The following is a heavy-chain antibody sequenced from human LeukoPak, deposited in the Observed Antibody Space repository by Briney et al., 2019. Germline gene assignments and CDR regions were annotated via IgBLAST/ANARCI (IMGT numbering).Heavy chain of an antibody. Sequence: PSETLSLTCTVSGGSISSSSYYWGWICQPPGKGLEWIGSIYYSGSTYYNPSLKSRVTISVDTSKNQFSLQLSSVTAADTAVYYCARQDYDSSGYYSLNYFDYWGQGTLVTVSS. D-gene: IGHD3-22*01. CDR3: ARQDYDSSGYYSLNYFDY. J-gene: IGHJ4*02. CDR1: GGSISSSSYY. CDR2: IYYSGST. V-gene: IGHV4-39*01.